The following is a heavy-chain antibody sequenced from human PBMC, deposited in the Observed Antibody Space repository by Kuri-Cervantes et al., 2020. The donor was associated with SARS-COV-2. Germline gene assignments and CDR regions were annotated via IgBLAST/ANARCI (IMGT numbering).Heavy chain of an antibody. CDR2: MYHSGRS. J-gene: IGHJ1*01. CDR1: GGSISSGAYS. V-gene: IGHV4-30-2*01. D-gene: IGHD6-19*01. CDR3: ASPGYSSGWDEYFQY. Sequence: LRLSCSVSGGSISSGAYSSTWIRQPPGKGLEWIGYMYHSGRSYYNPSLKSRVTISVDRSKNQFSLNLSSVTAADTAVYYCASPGYSSGWDEYFQYWGQGTLVTVSS.